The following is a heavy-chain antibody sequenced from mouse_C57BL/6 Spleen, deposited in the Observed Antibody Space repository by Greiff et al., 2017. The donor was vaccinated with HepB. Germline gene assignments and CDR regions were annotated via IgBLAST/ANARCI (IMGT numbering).Heavy chain of an antibody. Sequence: VQLQQSGAELVRPGASVKLSCTASGFNIKDDYMHWVKQRPEQGLEWIGWIDPENGDTEYASKFQGKATITADTASNTAYLQLSRLTSEATAVYDCTASHYYGSSYNGAMDYWGKGTSVTVSS. J-gene: IGHJ4*01. CDR1: GFNIKDDY. D-gene: IGHD1-1*01. V-gene: IGHV14-4*01. CDR3: TASHYYGSSYNGAMDY. CDR2: IDPENGDT.